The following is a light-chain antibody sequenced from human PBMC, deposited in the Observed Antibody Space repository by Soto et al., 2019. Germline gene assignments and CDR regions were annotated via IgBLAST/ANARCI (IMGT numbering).Light chain of an antibody. CDR1: SGHSSYA. Sequence: LVLTQSPSASAYLGASVKLTCTLSSGHSSYAIAWHLQQPEKGPRYLMKLNSDGSHSKGDGIPDRFSGSSSGAERYLTISSLQSEDEADYYCQTWGAGIKVFGTGIKVTVL. J-gene: IGLJ1*01. CDR3: QTWGAGIKV. CDR2: LNSDGSH. V-gene: IGLV4-69*01.